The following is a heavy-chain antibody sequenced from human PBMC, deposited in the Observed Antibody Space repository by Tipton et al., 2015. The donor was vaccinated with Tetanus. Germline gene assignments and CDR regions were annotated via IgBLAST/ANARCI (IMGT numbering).Heavy chain of an antibody. CDR1: GFTVSSNY. CDR3: AKGGESPPEQYGMDV. Sequence: GSLRLSCAASGFTVSSNYMSWVRQAPGKGLEWVSVIYSGGSTYYADSVKGRFTISRDNAKNSLYLQMNSLRAEDTALYYCAKGGESPPEQYGMDVWGQGTTVTVSS. V-gene: IGHV3-53*05. CDR2: IYSGGST. D-gene: IGHD1/OR15-1a*01. J-gene: IGHJ6*02.